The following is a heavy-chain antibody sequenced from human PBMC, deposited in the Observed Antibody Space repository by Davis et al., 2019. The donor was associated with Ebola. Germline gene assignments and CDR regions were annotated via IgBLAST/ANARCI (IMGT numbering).Heavy chain of an antibody. CDR3: ARGRYFDWLHTYYYYYGMDV. D-gene: IGHD3-9*01. J-gene: IGHJ6*02. V-gene: IGHV3-48*03. Sequence: PGGSLRLSCAASGFTFSSYEMNWVRQAPGKGLEWVSYISSSGSTIYYADSEKGRFTISRDNAKNSLYLQMNSLRAEDTAVYYCARGRYFDWLHTYYYYYGMDVWGQGTTVTVSS. CDR2: ISSSGSTI. CDR1: GFTFSSYE.